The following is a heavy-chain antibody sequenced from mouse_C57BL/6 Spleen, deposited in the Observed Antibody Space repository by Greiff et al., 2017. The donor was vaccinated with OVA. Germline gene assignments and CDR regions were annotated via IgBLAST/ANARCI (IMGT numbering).Heavy chain of an antibody. J-gene: IGHJ4*01. CDR2: IDPSDSET. V-gene: IGHV1-52*01. CDR3: ARGNHYAMDY. Sequence: VQLQQPGAELVRPGSSVKLSCKASGYTFTSYWMHWVKQRPIQGLEWIGNIDPSDSETHYNQKFKDKATLTVDKSSSTAYMQLSSLTSEDSAVYYCARGNHYAMDYWGQGTSVTVSS. D-gene: IGHD2-1*01. CDR1: GYTFTSYW.